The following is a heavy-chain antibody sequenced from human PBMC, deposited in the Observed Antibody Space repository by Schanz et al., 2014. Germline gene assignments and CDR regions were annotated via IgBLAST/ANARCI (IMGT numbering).Heavy chain of an antibody. V-gene: IGHV3-33*08. D-gene: IGHD2-21*01. CDR1: GFTFSDHY. CDR2: IRYDGRNK. CDR3: AREDCSATSCYFRY. Sequence: VQLVESGGGMVQPGGSLRLSCAASGFTFSDHYMDWVRQAPGKGLEWVAVIRYDGRNKNFVESVKGRFTISRENSNNTVYLQMNTLRAEDTAVYYCAREDCSATSCYFRYWGQGTLVTVSS. J-gene: IGHJ4*02.